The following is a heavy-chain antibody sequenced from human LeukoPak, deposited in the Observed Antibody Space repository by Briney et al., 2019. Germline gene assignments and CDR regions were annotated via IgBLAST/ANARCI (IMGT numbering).Heavy chain of an antibody. CDR1: GYSISSGYY. J-gene: IGHJ6*03. CDR3: TRDQPYIDV. V-gene: IGHV4-38-2*02. Sequence: PSETLSLTCAVSGYSISSGYYWGWIRQSPGKGLEWIGNIFDSGSTYYNPSLKSRVTISLDTSKNQFSLKLSSVTAADTAVYYCTRDQPYIDVWGKGTTVTVSS. CDR2: IFDSGST.